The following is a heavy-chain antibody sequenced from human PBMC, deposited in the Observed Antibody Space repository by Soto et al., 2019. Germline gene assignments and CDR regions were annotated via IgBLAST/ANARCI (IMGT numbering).Heavy chain of an antibody. CDR1: GFTFSSYW. CDR2: IKTDGTIT. J-gene: IGHJ3*02. Sequence: GGSLRLSCVASGFTFSSYWMHWVRQAPGKGLVWVSHIKTDGTITSYADSVKGRFTISRDNAKNTLYLQMNSLRAEDTAVYYCARGSGHAFDIWGQGTMVTVSS. V-gene: IGHV3-74*01. CDR3: ARGSGHAFDI. D-gene: IGHD2-8*02.